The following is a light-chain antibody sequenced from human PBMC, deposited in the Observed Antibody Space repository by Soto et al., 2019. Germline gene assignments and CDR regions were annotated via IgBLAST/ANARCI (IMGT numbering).Light chain of an antibody. V-gene: IGKV1-5*03. Sequence: DIQLAQSNSTLSGSVGDRVTITCRASQTISTSLAWYQQKPGKAPNLLLYKSSILESGVPSRFSGSGSGSEFTLTISSLQPDDFATYYCQQYNVYPTFGQGTKVDI. CDR3: QQYNVYPT. J-gene: IGKJ1*01. CDR2: KSS. CDR1: QTISTS.